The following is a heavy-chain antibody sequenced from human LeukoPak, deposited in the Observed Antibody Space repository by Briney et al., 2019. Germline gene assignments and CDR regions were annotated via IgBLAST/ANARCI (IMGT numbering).Heavy chain of an antibody. CDR2: IKQDGSEK. D-gene: IGHD5-18*01. CDR3: ARVPELWLLYFDY. CDR1: GFTFSSYW. V-gene: IGHV3-7*01. Sequence: GGSLRLSCAASGFTFSSYWMSWVRQAPGKGLEWVANIKQDGSEKCYVDSVKGRFTISRDNAKNSLYLQMNSLRAEDTAVYYCARVPELWLLYFDYWGQGTLVTVSS. J-gene: IGHJ4*02.